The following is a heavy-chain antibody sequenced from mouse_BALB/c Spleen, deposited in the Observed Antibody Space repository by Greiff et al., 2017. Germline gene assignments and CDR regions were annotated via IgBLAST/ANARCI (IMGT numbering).Heavy chain of an antibody. J-gene: IGHJ3*01. CDR1: GDSITSGY. V-gene: IGHV3-8*02. CDR2: ISYSGST. D-gene: IGHD2-10*01. CDR3: ARAYYGNYAWFAY. Sequence: DVKLQESGPSLVKPSQTLSLTCSVTGDSITSGYWNWIRKFPGNKLEYMGYISYSGSTYYNPSLKSRISITRDTSKNQYYLQLNSVTTEDTATYYCARAYYGNYAWFAYWGQGTLVTVSA.